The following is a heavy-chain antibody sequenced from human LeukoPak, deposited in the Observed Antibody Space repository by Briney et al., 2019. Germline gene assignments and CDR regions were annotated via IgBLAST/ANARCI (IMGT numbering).Heavy chain of an antibody. D-gene: IGHD4-23*01. CDR2: ISSSSSYI. V-gene: IGHV3-21*01. CDR1: GFTFNTYS. Sequence: GGSLRLSCAASGFTFNTYSMNWVRQAPGKGLEWVSSISSSSSYIYYADSVKGRSTISRDNAKNSLYLQMRRLRAEDTAVYYCARDFGRWFIDYWGQGTLVTVSS. CDR3: ARDFGRWFIDY. J-gene: IGHJ4*02.